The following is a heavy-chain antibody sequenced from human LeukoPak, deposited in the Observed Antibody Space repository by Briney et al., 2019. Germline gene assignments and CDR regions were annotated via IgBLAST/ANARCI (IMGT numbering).Heavy chain of an antibody. D-gene: IGHD6-19*01. CDR2: INPNSGGT. J-gene: IGHJ4*02. Sequence: ASVKVSCKASGYTFTGYYMHWVRQAPGQGLEWMGWINPNSGGTYYAQKFQGRVTMTRDTSISTAYMELSRLRSDDTAVYYCARAAVAGDFDYWGQGTLVTVSS. CDR1: GYTFTGYY. V-gene: IGHV1-2*02. CDR3: ARAAVAGDFDY.